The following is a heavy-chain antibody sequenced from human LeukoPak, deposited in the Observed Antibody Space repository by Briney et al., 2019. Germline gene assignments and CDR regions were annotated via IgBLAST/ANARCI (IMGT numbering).Heavy chain of an antibody. D-gene: IGHD3-9*01. CDR3: ARGLGGRYYDILTGYYRGSPPYFDY. CDR2: INHSGST. Sequence: SETLSLTCAVYGGSFSGYYWSWIRQPPGKELEWIGEINHSGSTNYNPSLKSRVTISVDTSKNQFSLKLSSVTAADTAVYYCARGLGGRYYDILTGYYRGSPPYFDYWGQGTLVTVSS. CDR1: GGSFSGYY. J-gene: IGHJ4*02. V-gene: IGHV4-34*01.